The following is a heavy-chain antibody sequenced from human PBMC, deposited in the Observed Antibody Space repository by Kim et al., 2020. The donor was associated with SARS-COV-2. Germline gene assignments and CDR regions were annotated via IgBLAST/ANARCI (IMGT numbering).Heavy chain of an antibody. CDR2: INPNSGGT. D-gene: IGHD4-17*01. CDR3: ARTEDYGGVLGRFDP. Sequence: ASVKVSCKASGYTFTAYYIHWVRQAPGQGLEWMGWINPNSGGTNSAQTFQGRVTMTRDTSINTAYMELSNLRSDETAVYYCARTEDYGGVLGRFDPWGQGTLVTVSS. V-gene: IGHV1-2*02. J-gene: IGHJ5*02. CDR1: GYTFTAYY.